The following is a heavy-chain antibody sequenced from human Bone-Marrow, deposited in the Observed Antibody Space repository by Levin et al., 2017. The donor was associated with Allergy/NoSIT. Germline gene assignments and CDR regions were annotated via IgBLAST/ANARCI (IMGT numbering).Heavy chain of an antibody. D-gene: IGHD5-18*01. CDR1: GFTFSRFG. CDR2: ITYDGSNK. J-gene: IGHJ4*02. Sequence: GGSLRLSCAASGFTFSRFGMHWVRQAPGKGPECVAHITYDGSNKNYVDSVKGRFTISRDNSKNTLYLQMNSLRTEDTSMYYCAKESNVDTSMANWGQGTLVTVSS. CDR3: AKESNVDTSMAN. V-gene: IGHV3-30*18.